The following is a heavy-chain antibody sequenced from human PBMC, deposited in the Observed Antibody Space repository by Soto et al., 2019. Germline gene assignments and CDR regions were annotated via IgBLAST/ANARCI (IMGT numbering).Heavy chain of an antibody. J-gene: IGHJ6*03. CDR3: ARESTYYYGLGSFYMDV. Sequence: SETLSRTSAVYGGSFCGYYWSWIRKPPGKGLEWIGEINHSGSTNYNPSLKSRVTISVDTSKNQFSLRLSSVTAADTAVYYCARESTYYYGLGSFYMDVWGKGTTVTVSS. V-gene: IGHV4-34*01. D-gene: IGHD3-10*01. CDR1: GGSFCGYY. CDR2: INHSGST.